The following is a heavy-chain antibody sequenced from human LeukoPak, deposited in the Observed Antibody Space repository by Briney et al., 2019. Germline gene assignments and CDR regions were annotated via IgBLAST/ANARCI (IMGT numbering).Heavy chain of an antibody. Sequence: SETLSLTCTVSGGSISSYYWSWFRQPAGKGLGGIGRIYSGGSTNYNPSLKSRVTMSVDSSNNQFSLKLSSVTAADTAVFYCARENTGSYREFDYWGQGTLVTVSP. V-gene: IGHV4-4*07. CDR3: ARENTGSYREFDY. D-gene: IGHD1-26*01. CDR2: IYSGGST. J-gene: IGHJ4*02. CDR1: GGSISSYY.